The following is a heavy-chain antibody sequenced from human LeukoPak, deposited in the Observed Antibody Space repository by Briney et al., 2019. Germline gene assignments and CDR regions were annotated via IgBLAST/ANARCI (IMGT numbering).Heavy chain of an antibody. J-gene: IGHJ1*01. Sequence: ASVKVSCKASGYTFTDYYVHWVRQAPGQGLEWMGWINPNSGGTNFPQKFQGRVTMTRDTSISTAYMELSSLRSDDTAVYYCARAAIAGPTTGGTVFFQHWGQGTLVTVSP. CDR3: ARAAIAGPTTGGTVFFQH. CDR2: INPNSGGT. V-gene: IGHV1-2*02. CDR1: GYTFTDYY. D-gene: IGHD1-26*01.